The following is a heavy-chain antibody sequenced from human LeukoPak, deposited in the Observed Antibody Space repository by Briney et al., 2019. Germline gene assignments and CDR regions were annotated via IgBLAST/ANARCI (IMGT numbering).Heavy chain of an antibody. V-gene: IGHV3-11*01. J-gene: IGHJ4*02. CDR3: ARGQMSLFG. CDR2: ISSSGSDI. CDR1: GFTFSDYY. Sequence: GGSLRLSCAASGFTFSDYYMNWIRQAPGKGLEWVSYISSSGSDIYYADSVKGRFTISRDNAKNSLYLQMNSLRAEDTAVYYCARGQMSLFGWGQGTLVTVSS. D-gene: IGHD3-3*01.